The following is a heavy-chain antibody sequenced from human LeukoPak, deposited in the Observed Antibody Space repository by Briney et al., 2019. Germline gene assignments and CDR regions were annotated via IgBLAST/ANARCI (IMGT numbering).Heavy chain of an antibody. CDR3: ARGMYYYDSSGYDNYFDY. Sequence: ASVKVSCKAFGYTFTGNYMHWVRQAPGQGLEWMGWINPNTGDTNYAQKFQGRVTMTRDTSISTAYMELSRLRSDDTAVYYCARGMYYYDSSGYDNYFDYWGQGTLVTVSS. D-gene: IGHD3-22*01. CDR1: GYTFTGNY. J-gene: IGHJ4*02. CDR2: INPNTGDT. V-gene: IGHV1-2*02.